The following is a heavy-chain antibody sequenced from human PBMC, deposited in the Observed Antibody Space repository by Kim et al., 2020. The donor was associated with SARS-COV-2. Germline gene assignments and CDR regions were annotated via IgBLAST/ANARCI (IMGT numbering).Heavy chain of an antibody. Sequence: QKFQGRVTITADKSTSTAYMELSSLRSEDTAVYYCARDHGSGSYPNWFDPWGQGTLVTVSS. J-gene: IGHJ5*02. D-gene: IGHD3-10*01. CDR3: ARDHGSGSYPNWFDP. V-gene: IGHV1-69*04.